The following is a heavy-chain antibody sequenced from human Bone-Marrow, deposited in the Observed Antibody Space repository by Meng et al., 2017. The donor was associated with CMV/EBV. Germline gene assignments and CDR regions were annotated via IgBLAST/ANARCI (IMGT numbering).Heavy chain of an antibody. D-gene: IGHD2-2*02. CDR2: INPNSGGT. V-gene: IGHV1-2*02. CDR3: ARGGAIVVVPAAIHGMDV. CDR1: GYTFNGYY. Sequence: VKVSCKASGYTFNGYYIHWVRQAPGQGLEWMGWINPNSGGTNYAQKFQGRVTMTRDTSISTAYMELSRLRSDDTAVYYCARGGAIVVVPAAIHGMDVWGQGTTVTVSS. J-gene: IGHJ6*02.